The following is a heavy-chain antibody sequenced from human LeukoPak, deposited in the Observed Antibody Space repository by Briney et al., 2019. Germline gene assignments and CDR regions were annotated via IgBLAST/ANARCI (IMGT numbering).Heavy chain of an antibody. CDR2: INHSGST. CDR3: ARGNDYVWGSYRYRLYYFDY. D-gene: IGHD3-16*02. V-gene: IGHV4-34*01. J-gene: IGHJ4*02. Sequence: SETLSLTCAVYGGSFSGYYWSWIRQPPGKGLEWIGEINHSGSTNYNQSLKSRVTISVETSKNQFSLKLSSVTAADTAVYYCARGNDYVWGSYRYRLYYFDYWGQGTLVTVSS. CDR1: GGSFSGYY.